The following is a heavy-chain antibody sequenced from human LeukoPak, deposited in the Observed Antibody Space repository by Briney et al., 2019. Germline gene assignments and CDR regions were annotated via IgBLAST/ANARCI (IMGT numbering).Heavy chain of an antibody. Sequence: GGSLRLSCAASGFTFSSYAMSWVRQAPGKGLEWVSVIYSGGSTHYADSVKGRFTISRDNSKNTLYLQMNSLRAEDTAVYYCARDRSGRFDIWGQGTMVTVSS. V-gene: IGHV3-66*01. J-gene: IGHJ3*02. CDR3: ARDRSGRFDI. D-gene: IGHD1-26*01. CDR2: IYSGGST. CDR1: GFTFSSYA.